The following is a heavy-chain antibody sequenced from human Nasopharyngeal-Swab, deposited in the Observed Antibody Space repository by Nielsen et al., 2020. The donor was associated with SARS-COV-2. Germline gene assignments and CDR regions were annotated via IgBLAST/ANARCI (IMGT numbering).Heavy chain of an antibody. V-gene: IGHV1-3*01. CDR3: ARELGYCSSTSCYPNDAFDI. J-gene: IGHJ3*02. Sequence: WVRQAPGQRLEWMGWINAGNGNTKYSQKFQGRVTITRDTSASTAYMGLSSLRSEDTAVYYCARELGYCSSTSCYPNDAFDIWGQGTMVTVSS. CDR2: INAGNGNT. D-gene: IGHD2-2*01.